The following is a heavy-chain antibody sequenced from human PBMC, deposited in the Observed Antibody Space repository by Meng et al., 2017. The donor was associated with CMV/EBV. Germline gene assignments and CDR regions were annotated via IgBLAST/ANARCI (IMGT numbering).Heavy chain of an antibody. V-gene: IGHV3-33*01. D-gene: IGHD1-7*01. CDR1: GFIFSSYG. J-gene: IGHJ5*02. CDR3: ARATPRITGTTGFDP. Sequence: GESLKISCEASGFIFSSYGMHWVRQAPGKGLEWVAVIWYDGSNKYYADSVKGRFTISRDNSKNTLYLQMNSLRAEDTAVYYCARATPRITGTTGFDPWGQGTLVTVSS. CDR2: IWYDGSNK.